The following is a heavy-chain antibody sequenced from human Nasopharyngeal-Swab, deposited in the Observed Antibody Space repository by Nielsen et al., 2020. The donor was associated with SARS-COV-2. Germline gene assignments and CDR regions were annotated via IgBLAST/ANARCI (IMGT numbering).Heavy chain of an antibody. CDR2: IYYSGST. D-gene: IGHD1-1*01. CDR3: ARDIGTPAYPRYYYYGMDV. V-gene: IGHV4-31*02. Sequence: WIRQPPEKGLEWIGYIYYSGSTYYSPSLKSRVTISVDTSKNQFSLKLSSVTAADTAVYYCARDIGTPAYPRYYYYGMDVWGQGTTVT. J-gene: IGHJ6*02.